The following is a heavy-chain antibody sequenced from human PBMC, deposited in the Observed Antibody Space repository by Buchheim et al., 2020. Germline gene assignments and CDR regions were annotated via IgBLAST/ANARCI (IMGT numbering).Heavy chain of an antibody. CDR3: ARVDVTYSSGWNPLGY. Sequence: QVQLVETGGGVVQPGRSLRLSCGASGFTFSSYAMHWVRQAPGKGLEWVAVISYDGSNKYYGDSVKGRFTISRDNSKNTLYLQMNSLRAEDTAVYFCARVDVTYSSGWNPLGYWGQGTL. V-gene: IGHV3-30-3*01. CDR1: GFTFSSYA. D-gene: IGHD6-19*01. J-gene: IGHJ4*02. CDR2: ISYDGSNK.